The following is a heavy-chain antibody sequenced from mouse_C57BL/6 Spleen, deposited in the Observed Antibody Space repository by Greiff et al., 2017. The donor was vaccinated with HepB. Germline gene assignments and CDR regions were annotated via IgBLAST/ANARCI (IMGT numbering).Heavy chain of an antibody. J-gene: IGHJ1*03. V-gene: IGHV3-6*01. CDR2: ISYDGSN. CDR1: GYSITSGYY. CDR3: ARVGYGYFDV. D-gene: IGHD3-1*01. Sequence: EVKLMESGPGLVKPSQSLSLTCSVTGYSITSGYYWNWIRQFPGNKLEWMGYISYDGSNNYNPSLKNRISITRDTSKNQFFLKLNSVTTEDTATYYCARVGYGYFDVWGTGTTVTVSS.